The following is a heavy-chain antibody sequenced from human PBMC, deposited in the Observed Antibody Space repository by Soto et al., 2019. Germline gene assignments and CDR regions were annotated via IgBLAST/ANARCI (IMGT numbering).Heavy chain of an antibody. CDR3: AKGPYGDFDY. D-gene: IGHD4-17*01. Sequence: PSETLSLTCTVSGGSSSSYYWSWIRQPPGKGLEWIGYIYYSGSTNYNPSLKSRVTISVDTSKNQFSLKLSSVTAADTAVYYCAKGPYGDFDYWGQGTLVTVSS. V-gene: IGHV4-59*01. J-gene: IGHJ4*02. CDR2: IYYSGST. CDR1: GGSSSSYY.